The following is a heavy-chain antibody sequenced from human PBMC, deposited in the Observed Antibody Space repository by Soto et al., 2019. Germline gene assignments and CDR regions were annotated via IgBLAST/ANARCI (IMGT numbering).Heavy chain of an antibody. J-gene: IGHJ4*02. CDR3: ARRGRWSYGDF. CDR1: GFTFSSYA. V-gene: IGHV3-23*01. Sequence: EVQLLESGGGLVQPGGSLRLSCAASGFTFSSYAMRWVRQAPVKGREWVSAISGSGGSTYYAASVKGPFTIPRDNTKTTLDLQRTSQRAEETAVYYCARRGRWSYGDFGGQGTVFTVSS. CDR2: ISGSGGST. D-gene: IGHD1-26*01.